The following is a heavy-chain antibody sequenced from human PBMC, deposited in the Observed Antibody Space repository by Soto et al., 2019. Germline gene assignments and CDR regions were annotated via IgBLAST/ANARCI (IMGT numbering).Heavy chain of an antibody. J-gene: IGHJ6*02. CDR1: GYSFTTYG. D-gene: IGHD1-26*01. CDR2: ISGYNGDT. CDR3: AKNGNPPYYYYGMDV. Sequence: ASVKVSCKASGYSFTTYGISGVRQAPGQGLEWMGWISGYNGDTNNAQKFQDRVTMTIDRSTTTAYLELRSLTSDDTAVYYCAKNGNPPYYYYGMDVWGQGTTVTVS. V-gene: IGHV1-18*01.